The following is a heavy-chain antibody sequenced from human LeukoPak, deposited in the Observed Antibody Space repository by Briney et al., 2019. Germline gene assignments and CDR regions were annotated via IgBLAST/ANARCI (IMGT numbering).Heavy chain of an antibody. V-gene: IGHV3-48*03. J-gene: IGHJ6*02. CDR2: ISSSGSTI. Sequence: QPGGSLRLSCAASGFTFSSYEMNWVRQAPGKGLEWVSYISSSGSTIYYADSVKGRFTISRDNAKNSLYLQMNSLRAEDTAVYYCARGYCSSTSCYIHYYYYGVDVWGQGTTVTVSS. CDR1: GFTFSSYE. CDR3: ARGYCSSTSCYIHYYYYGVDV. D-gene: IGHD2-2*02.